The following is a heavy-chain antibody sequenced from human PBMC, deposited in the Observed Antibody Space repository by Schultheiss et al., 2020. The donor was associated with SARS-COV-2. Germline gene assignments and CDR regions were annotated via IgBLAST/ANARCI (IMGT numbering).Heavy chain of an antibody. CDR1: GGSISSGGYY. D-gene: IGHD3-10*01. CDR2: IYHSGST. CDR3: ARGNLGLLWFGTSVYGMDV. J-gene: IGHJ6*02. Sequence: SETLSLTCTVSGGSISSGGYYWSWIRQHPGKGLEWIGYIYHSGSTYYNPSLKSRVTISVDTSKNQFSLKLSSVTAADTAVYYCARGNLGLLWFGTSVYGMDVWGQGTTVTVSS. V-gene: IGHV4-31*03.